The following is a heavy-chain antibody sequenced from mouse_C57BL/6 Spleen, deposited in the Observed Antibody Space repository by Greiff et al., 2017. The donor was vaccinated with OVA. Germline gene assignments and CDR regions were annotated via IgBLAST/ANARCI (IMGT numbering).Heavy chain of an antibody. CDR1: GYTFTDYY. D-gene: IGHD3-1*01. CDR2: INPNNGGT. Sequence: VQLQQSGPELVKPGASVKISCKASGYTFTDYYMNWVKQSHGKSLEWIGDINPNNGGTSYNQKFKGKATLTVDKSSSTAYMELRSLTSEDSAVYYCARSGYYGGYWGQGTTLTVSS. CDR3: ARSGYYGGY. V-gene: IGHV1-26*01. J-gene: IGHJ2*01.